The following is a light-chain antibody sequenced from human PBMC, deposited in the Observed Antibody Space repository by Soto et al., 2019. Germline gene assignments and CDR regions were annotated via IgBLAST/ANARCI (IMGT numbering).Light chain of an antibody. CDR3: RQYGRSLGLA. CDR1: QSVSSNF. Sequence: EVELTQSPGTLSLSPGERATLSCRASQSVSSNFLAWYQDKPGQAPRLLIYGASSRATGIPDRFSGSGSGTDFTLTISRLEPEDFAVYYCRQYGRSLGLAFGGGTKVDIK. V-gene: IGKV3-20*01. CDR2: GAS. J-gene: IGKJ4*01.